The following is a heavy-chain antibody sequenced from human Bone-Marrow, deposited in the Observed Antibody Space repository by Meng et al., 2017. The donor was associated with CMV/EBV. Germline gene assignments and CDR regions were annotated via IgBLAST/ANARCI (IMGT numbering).Heavy chain of an antibody. CDR1: GYTFTGYY. J-gene: IGHJ4*02. CDR3: ARKRSFDY. V-gene: IGHV1-8*03. CDR2: MNPNSGNT. Sequence: ASVKVSCKASGYTFTGYYAHWVRQAPGQGLEWMGWMNPNSGNTGYAQKFQGRVTITRNTSISTAYMELSSLRSEDTAVYYCARKRSFDYWGQGTLVTVSS.